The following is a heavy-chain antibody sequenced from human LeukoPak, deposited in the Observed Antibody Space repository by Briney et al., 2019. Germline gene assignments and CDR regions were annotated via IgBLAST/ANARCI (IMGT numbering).Heavy chain of an antibody. CDR1: GYRFNSYW. D-gene: IGHD3-10*01. CDR2: IYPGDSDT. CDR3: ARTSYGSGSYYNRCFDY. Sequence: GESLKISCQGSGYRFNSYWIGWVRQMPGKGLEWMGIIYPGDSDTRYSPSFKGQVTISADKSISTAYLQWSSLKASDTAMYYCARTSYGSGSYYNRCFDYWGQGTLVTVSS. J-gene: IGHJ4*02. V-gene: IGHV5-51*01.